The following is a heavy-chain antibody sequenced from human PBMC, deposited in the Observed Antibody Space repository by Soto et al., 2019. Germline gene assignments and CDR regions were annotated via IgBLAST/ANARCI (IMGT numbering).Heavy chain of an antibody. J-gene: IGHJ4*02. Sequence: ASVKVSCKASGYTFTSYYMHWVRQAPGQGLEWMGIINPSGGSTSYAQKFQGRVTMTRDTSTGTVYMELSSLRSEDTAVYYCARNILGGTTDYWGPGTLVTVSS. CDR1: GYTFTSYY. CDR3: ARNILGGTTDY. V-gene: IGHV1-46*01. CDR2: INPSGGST. D-gene: IGHD1-7*01.